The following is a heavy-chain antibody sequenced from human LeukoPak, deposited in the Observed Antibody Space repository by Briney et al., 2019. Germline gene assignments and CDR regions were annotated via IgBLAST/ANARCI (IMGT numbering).Heavy chain of an antibody. Sequence: GGSLRLSCAASGFTFDSYAMNWVRQAPGKGLEWVSYIRGGGAGARYAEPVKGRFTISRDNAKNTLYLQMDSLSVEDTATYYCAKCSATYYNDAFDVWGRGTVVTVSS. CDR2: IRGGGAGA. D-gene: IGHD3-10*02. CDR3: AKCSATYYNDAFDV. J-gene: IGHJ3*01. V-gene: IGHV3-23*01. CDR1: GFTFDSYA.